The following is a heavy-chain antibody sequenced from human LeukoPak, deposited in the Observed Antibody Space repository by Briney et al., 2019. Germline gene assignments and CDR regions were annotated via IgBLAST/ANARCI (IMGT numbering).Heavy chain of an antibody. CDR2: ISGSGGST. CDR1: GFTFSSYA. V-gene: IGHV3-23*01. Sequence: GGSLRLSCAASGFTFSSYAMSWVRQAPGKGLGWVSAISGSGGSTYYADSVKGRFTISRDNSKNTLYLQMNSLRAEDTAVYYCANEGSSWLSWYFDYWGQGTLVTVSS. CDR3: ANEGSSWLSWYFDY. D-gene: IGHD6-13*01. J-gene: IGHJ4*02.